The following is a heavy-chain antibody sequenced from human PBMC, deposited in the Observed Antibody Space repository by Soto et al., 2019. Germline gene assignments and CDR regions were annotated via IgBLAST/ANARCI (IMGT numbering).Heavy chain of an antibody. CDR3: VRKDWYLFDP. CDR1: GGSITSNW. J-gene: IGHJ5*02. V-gene: IGHV4-4*02. CDR2: IHHSGSF. Sequence: QVQLQESGPGLVNPSGTLSLTCAVSGGSITSNWWSWVRQPPGKGLEWIGEIHHSGSFNYNPSLRSRVTITVDKSKNTLSLKLTTVADADTAVHYCVRKDWYLFDPWGQGTLVTVSS. D-gene: IGHD3-9*01.